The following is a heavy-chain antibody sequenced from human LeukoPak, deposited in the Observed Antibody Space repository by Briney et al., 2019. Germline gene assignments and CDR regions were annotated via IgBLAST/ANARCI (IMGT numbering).Heavy chain of an antibody. CDR3: ARGDWTSGFDP. V-gene: IGHV6-1*01. CDR1: GDSVSSNRAG. CDR2: TYYRSKWYD. D-gene: IGHD3/OR15-3a*01. Sequence: SQTLSLTCAISGDSVSSNRAGWNWIRQSPSRGLEWLGRTYYRSKWYDGYAVSVRSRITINPDTSKNQSSLQLNSVTPEDTAVYYCARGDWTSGFDPWGQGTLVTVSS. J-gene: IGHJ5*02.